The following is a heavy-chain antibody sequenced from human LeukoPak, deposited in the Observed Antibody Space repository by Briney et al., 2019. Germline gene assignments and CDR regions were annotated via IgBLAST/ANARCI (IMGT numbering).Heavy chain of an antibody. CDR2: IYYSGST. V-gene: IGHV4-59*01. Sequence: PSETLSLTCTVSGGSISSYYWSWIRQPPGEGLEWIGYIYYSGSTNYNPSLKSRVTISVDTSKNQFSLKLSSVTAADTAVYYCASGPIYCSSTSCYNRGWFDPWGQGTLVTVSS. J-gene: IGHJ5*02. CDR1: GGSISSYY. CDR3: ASGPIYCSSTSCYNRGWFDP. D-gene: IGHD2-2*02.